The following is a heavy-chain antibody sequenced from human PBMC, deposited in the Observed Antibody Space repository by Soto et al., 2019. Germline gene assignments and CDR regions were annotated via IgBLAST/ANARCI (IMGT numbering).Heavy chain of an antibody. V-gene: IGHV3-15*07. CDR2: IKSKTDGGTT. J-gene: IGHJ4*02. CDR1: GFTFSNAW. D-gene: IGHD2-21*02. CDR3: TTDPPVNCGGDCISRSPGY. Sequence: GGSLRLSCAASGFTFSNAWMNWVRQAPGKGLEWVGRIKSKTDGGTTDYAAPVKGRFTISREDSKNTLYLQMNSLKTEDTAVYYCTTDPPVNCGGDCISRSPGYWGQGTLVTVSS.